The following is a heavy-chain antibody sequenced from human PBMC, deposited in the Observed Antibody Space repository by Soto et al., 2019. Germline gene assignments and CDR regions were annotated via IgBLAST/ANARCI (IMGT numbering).Heavy chain of an antibody. CDR3: RTGGEAAASGY. J-gene: IGHJ4*02. D-gene: IGHD6-13*01. CDR2: IYYSGST. CDR1: GGSISSSSYY. V-gene: IGHV4-39*01. Sequence: SETLSLTFTVSGGSISSSSYYWGWIRQPPGKGLEWIGSIYYSGSTYYNPSLKSRVTISVDTSKNQFSLKLSSVTAADTAVYYCRTGGEAAASGYWGQGTLVTVSS.